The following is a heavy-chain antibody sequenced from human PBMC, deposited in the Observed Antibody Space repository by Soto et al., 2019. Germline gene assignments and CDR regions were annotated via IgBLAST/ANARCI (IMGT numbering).Heavy chain of an antibody. V-gene: IGHV1-69*01. J-gene: IGHJ4*02. CDR3: ARGGSGYTWFNEF. Sequence: QEQLVQSGAEVKKPGSSVKVSCKASGGLFSSYPISWVRQVPGQGLEWRGGIIPVFQTASYTQRFQGRVTITADESTNTDYMELSSLRSEDTAIYYWARGGSGYTWFNEFWGQGTLVTVSS. CDR2: IIPVFQTA. D-gene: IGHD3-22*01. CDR1: GGLFSSYP.